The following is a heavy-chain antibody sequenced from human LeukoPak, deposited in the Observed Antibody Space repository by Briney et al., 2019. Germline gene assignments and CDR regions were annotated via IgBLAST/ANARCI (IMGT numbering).Heavy chain of an antibody. D-gene: IGHD1-26*01. CDR2: IYYSGST. V-gene: IGHV4-39*07. Sequence: SETLSLTCTVSGGSISTNSYYWGWLRQPPGKGLEWIGSIYYSGSTYYNPSLKSRVTISVDTSKNQFSLKLSSVTAADAAVYYCARERYSGSYYTSDAFDIWGQGTMVTVSS. CDR3: ARERYSGSYYTSDAFDI. CDR1: GGSISTNSYY. J-gene: IGHJ3*02.